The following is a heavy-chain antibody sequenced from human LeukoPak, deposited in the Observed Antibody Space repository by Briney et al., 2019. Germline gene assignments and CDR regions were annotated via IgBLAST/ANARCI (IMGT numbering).Heavy chain of an antibody. J-gene: IGHJ6*02. Sequence: GVSVKVSCKASGGTFSSYAISWVRQAPGQGLEWMGGIIPIFGTANYAQKFQGRVTITADESTSTAYMELSSLRSEGTAVYYCATRKFPNYYYYYGMDVWGQGTTVTVSS. V-gene: IGHV1-69*13. CDR3: ATRKFPNYYYYYGMDV. CDR1: GGTFSSYA. CDR2: IIPIFGTA.